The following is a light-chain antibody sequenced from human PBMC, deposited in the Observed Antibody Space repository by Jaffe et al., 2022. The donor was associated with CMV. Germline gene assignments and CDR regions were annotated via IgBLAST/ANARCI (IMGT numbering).Light chain of an antibody. V-gene: IGKV3-20*01. CDR3: QQYGSSPRT. J-gene: IGKJ2*01. CDR1: QSVRNNY. Sequence: EIMLTQSPGTLSLSPGERATLSCRASQSVRNNYLAWSQHKPGQAPRLLMNTASRRAPDIPDRFSGSGSGTDFTLTISRLEPEDSAVYYCQQYGSSPRTFGQGTRLEIK. CDR2: TAS.